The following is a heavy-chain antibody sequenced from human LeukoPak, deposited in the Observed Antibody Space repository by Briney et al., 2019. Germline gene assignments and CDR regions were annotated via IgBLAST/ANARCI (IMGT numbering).Heavy chain of an antibody. CDR2: IYYSGST. CDR1: GGSISSYY. CDR3: SRGVGYSYGYAPFDY. J-gene: IGHJ4*02. Sequence: SETLSLTCTVSGGSISSYYWSWIRQPPGKGLEWIGYIYYSGSTNYNPSLKSRVTISVDTSKNQFSLKLSSVTAADTAVYYCSRGVGYSYGYAPFDYWGQGTLVTVSS. V-gene: IGHV4-59*01. D-gene: IGHD5-18*01.